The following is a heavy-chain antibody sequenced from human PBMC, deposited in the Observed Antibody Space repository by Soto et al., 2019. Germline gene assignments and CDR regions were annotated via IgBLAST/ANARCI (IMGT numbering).Heavy chain of an antibody. Sequence: SETLSLTCAVSGVSISSGNWWTWVRQTPQRGLEYIGEIFHDGTANYYPSFERRVAISVDTSKNQFSLKLTSVTAADTAIYFRARLVYDTRLNYMYFDFWGQGALVTVSS. D-gene: IGHD3-10*01. CDR1: GVSISSGNW. V-gene: IGHV4-4*02. CDR3: ARLVYDTRLNYMYFDF. J-gene: IGHJ4*02. CDR2: IFHDGTA.